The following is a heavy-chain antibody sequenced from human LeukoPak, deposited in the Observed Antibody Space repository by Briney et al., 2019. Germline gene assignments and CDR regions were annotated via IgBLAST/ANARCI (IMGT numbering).Heavy chain of an antibody. CDR2: IYYSGST. CDR1: GGSISSYY. CDR3: ARGDGGTHYYYYMDV. D-gene: IGHD4-23*01. Sequence: PSETLSLTCTVSGGSISSYYWSWIRQPPGKGLEWIGYIYYSGSTNYNPSLKSRVTISVDTSKNQFSLKLSSVTAADTAVYYCARGDGGTHYYYYMDVWGKGTTVTVSS. V-gene: IGHV4-59*08. J-gene: IGHJ6*03.